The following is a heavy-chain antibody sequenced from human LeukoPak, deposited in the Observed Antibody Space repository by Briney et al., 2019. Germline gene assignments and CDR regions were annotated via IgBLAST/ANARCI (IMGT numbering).Heavy chain of an antibody. CDR1: GFTCSNYW. Sequence: GGSLRLSCVASGFTCSNYWMHWVRQAPGQGLEWVAIINPDGSTKYCVDSLKGRFTISRDNAEKSLYLQMNSLRAEDTAVYYCAREPYHGAFDYWGQGTLVTVSS. J-gene: IGHJ4*02. V-gene: IGHV3-7*05. CDR3: AREPYHGAFDY. CDR2: INPDGSTK. D-gene: IGHD2-2*01.